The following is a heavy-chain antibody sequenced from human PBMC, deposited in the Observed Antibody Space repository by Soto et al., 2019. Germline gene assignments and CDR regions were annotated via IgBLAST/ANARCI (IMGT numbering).Heavy chain of an antibody. Sequence: QVQLVQSGAEVKKPGSSVKVSCKASGGTFSSYAISWVRQAPGQGLEWMGGIIPIFGTANYAQKFQGRVTITADESTSIAFMALISLISEDTAVYYCARDLGIAVAEGWYFDLWGRGTLVTVSS. D-gene: IGHD6-19*01. J-gene: IGHJ2*01. CDR1: GGTFSSYA. CDR2: IIPIFGTA. CDR3: ARDLGIAVAEGWYFDL. V-gene: IGHV1-69*01.